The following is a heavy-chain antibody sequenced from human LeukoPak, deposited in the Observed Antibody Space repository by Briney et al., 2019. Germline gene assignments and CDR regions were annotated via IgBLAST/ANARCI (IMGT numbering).Heavy chain of an antibody. D-gene: IGHD3-22*01. Sequence: ASVKVSCKASGYTFTSYGIIWVRQAPGQGLEWMGWISAYNGNTNYAQKLQGRVTMTTDTSTSTAYMELRSLRSDDTAVYYCARFPRPYYYDSSGYYFDYWGQGTLVTVSS. V-gene: IGHV1-18*01. CDR3: ARFPRPYYYDSSGYYFDY. CDR2: ISAYNGNT. CDR1: GYTFTSYG. J-gene: IGHJ4*02.